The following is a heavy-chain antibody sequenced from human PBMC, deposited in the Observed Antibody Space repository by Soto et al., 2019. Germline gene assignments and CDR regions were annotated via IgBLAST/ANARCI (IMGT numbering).Heavy chain of an antibody. CDR2: IIPIFGTA. CDR3: ARDGGRHSGGIDY. D-gene: IGHD1-26*01. J-gene: IGHJ4*02. V-gene: IGHV1-69*01. CDR1: GGTFSSYS. Sequence: QVQLVQSGAEVKKPGSSVKVSCKASGGTFSSYSINWVRQAPGHGLEWMGEIIPIFGTANYAQKVQGRVTITADESTSTAYMELSSLRSEDTAVYYCARDGGRHSGGIDYWGQGTLVTVSS.